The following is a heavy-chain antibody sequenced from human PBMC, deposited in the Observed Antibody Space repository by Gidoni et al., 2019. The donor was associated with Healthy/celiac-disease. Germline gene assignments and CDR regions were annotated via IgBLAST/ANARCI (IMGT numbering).Heavy chain of an antibody. CDR2: ISSSSSYI. CDR3: ARQPADCSSTSCYAFDY. J-gene: IGHJ4*02. Sequence: EVQLVESGGGLVKPGGSLRLCCAAAGFTLGSYSMNWVRQAPGTGLEWVSSISSSSSYIYYADSVKCRFTISRDNAKNSLYLQMNSLRAEDTAVYYCARQPADCSSTSCYAFDYWGQGTLVTVSS. D-gene: IGHD2-2*01. V-gene: IGHV3-21*01. CDR1: GFTLGSYS.